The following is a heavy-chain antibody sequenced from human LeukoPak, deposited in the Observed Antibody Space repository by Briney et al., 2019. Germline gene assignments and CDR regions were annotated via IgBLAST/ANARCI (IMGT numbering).Heavy chain of an antibody. CDR3: ARSRPNDYVDY. CDR2: ISYDGSNK. Sequence: GGSLRLSCAASGFTFSSYAMHWVRQAPGKGLEWVAVISYDGSNKYYADSVKGRFTISRGNSKNTLYLQMNSLRAEDTAVYYCARSRPNDYVDYWGQGTLVTVSS. V-gene: IGHV3-30*04. CDR1: GFTFSSYA. J-gene: IGHJ4*02.